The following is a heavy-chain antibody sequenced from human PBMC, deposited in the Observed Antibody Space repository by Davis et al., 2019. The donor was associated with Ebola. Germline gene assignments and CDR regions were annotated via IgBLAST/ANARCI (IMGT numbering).Heavy chain of an antibody. V-gene: IGHV3-7*01. J-gene: IGHJ4*02. D-gene: IGHD5-18*01. Sequence: GESLKISCAASGFTFSSYWMSWVRQAPGKGLEWVANIKQDGSEKYYVDSVKGRFIISRDNAKNSLYLQMNSLRAEDTAVYYCARDLGYSYGALDYWGQGTLVTVSS. CDR1: GFTFSSYW. CDR2: IKQDGSEK. CDR3: ARDLGYSYGALDY.